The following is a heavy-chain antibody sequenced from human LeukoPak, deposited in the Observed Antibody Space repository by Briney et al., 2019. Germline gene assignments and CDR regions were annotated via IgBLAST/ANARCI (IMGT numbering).Heavy chain of an antibody. J-gene: IGHJ4*02. CDR2: VRYDGNNP. Sequence: GGSLRLSCAASGFTFGSYGMHWVRQAPGKGLDWVAFVRYDGNNPYYSASVKGRFTISRDNSKNTVLLQMNNLRLEDAAVYYCARDNDFDYWGQGTLVTVSS. V-gene: IGHV3-30*02. D-gene: IGHD2-8*01. CDR1: GFTFGSYG. CDR3: ARDNDFDY.